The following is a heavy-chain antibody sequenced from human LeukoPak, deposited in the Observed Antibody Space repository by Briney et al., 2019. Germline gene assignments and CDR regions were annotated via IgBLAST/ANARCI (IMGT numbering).Heavy chain of an antibody. CDR3: ASRQRYCSSTSCSDY. J-gene: IGHJ4*02. V-gene: IGHV4-34*01. D-gene: IGHD2-2*01. CDR2: INHSGST. CDR1: GGSFSGYY. Sequence: SETLSLTCAVYGGSFSGYYWSWIRQPPGKGLEWIGEINHSGSTNYNPSLKSRVTISVDTSMNQFPLKLSSVTAADTAVYYCASRQRYCSSTSCSDYWGQGTLVTVSS.